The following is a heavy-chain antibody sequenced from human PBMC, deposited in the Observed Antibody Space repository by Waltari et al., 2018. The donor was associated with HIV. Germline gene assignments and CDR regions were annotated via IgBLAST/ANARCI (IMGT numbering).Heavy chain of an antibody. D-gene: IGHD3-3*01. CDR2: INVGNYNT. CDR3: AREYDFWSCGYHYYGMDV. Sequence: QVQLVQSGAVVKKPGASVRISCETSGYTFISYALHWVRQAPGERPEWMGWINVGNYNTKYAQRFQDRVTMTGDTSASKGYLDLSSLTSEDTAVYVCAREYDFWSCGYHYYGMDVWGQGTTVTVSS. V-gene: IGHV1-3*01. J-gene: IGHJ6*02. CDR1: GYTFISYA.